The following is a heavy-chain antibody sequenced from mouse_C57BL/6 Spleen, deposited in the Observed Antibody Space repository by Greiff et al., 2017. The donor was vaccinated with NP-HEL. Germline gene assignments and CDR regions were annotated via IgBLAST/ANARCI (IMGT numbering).Heavy chain of an antibody. CDR2: ISSGGSYT. CDR3: ARQFYDGYYDYAMDY. J-gene: IGHJ4*01. V-gene: IGHV5-6*01. CDR1: GFTFSSYG. Sequence: EVKLVESGGDLVKPGGSLKLSCAASGFTFSSYGMSWVRQTPDKRLEWVATISSGGSYTYYPDSVKGRFTISRDNAKNTLYLQMSSLKSEDTAMYYCARQFYDGYYDYAMDYWGQGTSVTVSS. D-gene: IGHD2-3*01.